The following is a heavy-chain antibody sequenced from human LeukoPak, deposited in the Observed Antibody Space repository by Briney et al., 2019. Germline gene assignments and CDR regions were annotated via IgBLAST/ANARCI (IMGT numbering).Heavy chain of an antibody. CDR2: IYYSGST. V-gene: IGHV4-59*08. Sequence: SETLSLTCTVSGGXISSYYCSWIRQPPGKGREWIGYIYYSGSTNYNPSLKSRVTISVDTSKNQFSLKLSSVTAADAAVYYCARLVGATRQTNWFDPWGQGTLVTVSS. CDR1: GGXISSYY. CDR3: ARLVGATRQTNWFDP. J-gene: IGHJ5*02. D-gene: IGHD1-26*01.